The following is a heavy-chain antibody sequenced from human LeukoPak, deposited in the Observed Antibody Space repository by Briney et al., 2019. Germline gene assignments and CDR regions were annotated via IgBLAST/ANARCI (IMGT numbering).Heavy chain of an antibody. V-gene: IGHV4-34*01. J-gene: IGHJ4*02. D-gene: IGHD2-2*01. CDR3: ARVGCSSTSCNRYFDY. CDR2: INHSGST. Sequence: PSETLSLTCAVYGGSFSGYYWSWIRQPPGKGLEWIGEINHSGSTYYNPSLKSRVTISVDTSKNQFSLKLSSVTAADTAVYYCARVGCSSTSCNRYFDYWGQGTLVTVSS. CDR1: GGSFSGYY.